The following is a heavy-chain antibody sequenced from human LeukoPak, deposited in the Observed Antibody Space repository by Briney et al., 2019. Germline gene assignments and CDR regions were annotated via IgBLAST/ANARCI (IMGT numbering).Heavy chain of an antibody. V-gene: IGHV1-18*01. CDR2: VSAYNGAT. J-gene: IGHJ4*02. CDR3: ARDRSSGSDYGDY. CDR1: GYSFTSYG. Sequence: GASVKVSCKASGYSFTSYGITWVRQAPGQGLEWLGWVSAYNGATKYAQRFQGRLTMTIDTSTNTAYMDVRSLTSDDTALYFCARDRSSGSDYGDYWGQGTLVTVSS. D-gene: IGHD1-26*01.